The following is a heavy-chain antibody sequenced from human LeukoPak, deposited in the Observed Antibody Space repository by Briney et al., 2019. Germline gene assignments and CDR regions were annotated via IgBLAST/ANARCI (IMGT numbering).Heavy chain of an antibody. CDR1: GFTFSSYE. J-gene: IGHJ4*02. V-gene: IGHV3-48*03. Sequence: GGSLRLSCAASGFTFSSYEMNWVRQAPGKGLEWVSYISSSGSTIYYADSVKGRFTISRDNAKNSLYLQMNSLRGEDTAVYYCAKGQWFGELLPFDYWSQGALVSVSS. CDR3: AKGQWFGELLPFDY. CDR2: ISSSGSTI. D-gene: IGHD3-10*01.